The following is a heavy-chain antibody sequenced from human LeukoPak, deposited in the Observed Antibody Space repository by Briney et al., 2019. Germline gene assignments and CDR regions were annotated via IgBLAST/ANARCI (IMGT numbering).Heavy chain of an antibody. J-gene: IGHJ3*02. V-gene: IGHV1-18*01. CDR2: ISAYNGNT. CDR1: GYTFTSYG. Sequence: ASVKVSCEASGYTFTSYGISWVRQAPGPGLEWLGWISAYNGNTKYAQKLQGRVTMTTDTSTSTAYMELRSLRSDPTAVYYSPREGTTYYYDMVPVHAFDIWGQGTMVTVSS. D-gene: IGHD3-22*01. CDR3: PREGTTYYYDMVPVHAFDI.